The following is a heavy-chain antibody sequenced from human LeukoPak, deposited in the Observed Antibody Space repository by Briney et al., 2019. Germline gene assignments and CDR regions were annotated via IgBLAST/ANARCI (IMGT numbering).Heavy chain of an antibody. D-gene: IGHD3-10*01. CDR3: ARGSTMVRGAYYFDY. J-gene: IGHJ4*02. V-gene: IGHV4-4*07. Sequence: SETLSLTCTVSGGSISSYYWSWIRHPAGKGLEWIGRIYTSGSTNYNPSLKSRVTMSVDTSKNQFSLKLSSVTAADTSVYYCARGSTMVRGAYYFDYWGQGTLVTVSS. CDR1: GGSISSYY. CDR2: IYTSGST.